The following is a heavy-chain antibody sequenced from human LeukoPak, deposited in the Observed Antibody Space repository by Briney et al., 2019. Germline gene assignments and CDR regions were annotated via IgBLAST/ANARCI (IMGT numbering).Heavy chain of an antibody. CDR1: RFIFSTYS. D-gene: IGHD4/OR15-4a*01. V-gene: IGHV3-48*01. J-gene: IGHJ4*02. Sequence: GGSLRLSCAASRFIFSTYSLHRVRQAPGKGLEWVSYIARDSDIIHYADSVKGRFTISRDNAENSLDLQMNSLRVEDTAVYYCAKIRLDYGHDNDFGSWGQGTLVTVSS. CDR3: AKIRLDYGHDNDFGS. CDR2: IARDSDII.